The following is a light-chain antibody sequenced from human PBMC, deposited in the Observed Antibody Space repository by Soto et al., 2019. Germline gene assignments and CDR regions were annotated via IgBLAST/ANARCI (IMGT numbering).Light chain of an antibody. CDR3: QQYKNWPPWT. Sequence: EVVMTQSPATLSVSPGERATLSCRASQSVGSSVAWYQHKPGQAPRLLIFGASSRATGIPARFSGSGSGTDVTLTISSLQSEDFAVYYCQQYKNWPPWTFGQGTKVEIK. CDR2: GAS. CDR1: QSVGSS. V-gene: IGKV3-15*01. J-gene: IGKJ1*01.